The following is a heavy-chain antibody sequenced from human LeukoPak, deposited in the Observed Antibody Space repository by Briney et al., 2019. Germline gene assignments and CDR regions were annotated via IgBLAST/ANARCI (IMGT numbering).Heavy chain of an antibody. CDR1: GFTFRSYS. V-gene: IGHV3-48*04. CDR3: ARGSARWFDP. CDR2: IVSSGTTI. J-gene: IGHJ5*02. Sequence: GGSLRLSCAASGFTFRSYSMNWVRQAPGKGLQWISYIVSSGTTIYYADSVKGRFTISRDNAKRSLYLQMNSLRAEDTAVYYCARGSARWFDPWGQGTLVTVSS.